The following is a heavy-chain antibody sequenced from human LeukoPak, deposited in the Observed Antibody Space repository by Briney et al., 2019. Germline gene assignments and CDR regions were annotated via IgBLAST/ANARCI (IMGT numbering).Heavy chain of an antibody. V-gene: IGHV3-23*01. J-gene: IGHJ4*02. CDR3: ATDDYGGLDY. CDR1: GFTFRSYG. D-gene: IGHD4-23*01. Sequence: GGSLRLSCTASGFTFRSYGMSWVRQAPGKGLEWVSAISGSGGSTFYADSVKGRFTISRDNAKNSLYLQLNSLRAEDTAVYYCATDDYGGLDYWGQGTLVTVSS. CDR2: ISGSGGST.